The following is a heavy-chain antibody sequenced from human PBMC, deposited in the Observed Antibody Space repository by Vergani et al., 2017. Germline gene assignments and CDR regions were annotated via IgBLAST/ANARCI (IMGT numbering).Heavy chain of an antibody. J-gene: IGHJ3*02. CDR3: ARVWTTVTFDAFDI. V-gene: IGHV1-2*02. Sequence: QVQLVQSGAEVKKPGSSVKVSCKASGGTFSSYAISWVRQAPGRGLEWMGWINPNTGGTNYAQKFQGRVTVTRDTSISTADMELSRLRSDDTAVYYCARVWTTVTFDAFDIWGQGTMVTVSS. CDR2: INPNTGGT. CDR1: GGTFSSYA. D-gene: IGHD4-17*01.